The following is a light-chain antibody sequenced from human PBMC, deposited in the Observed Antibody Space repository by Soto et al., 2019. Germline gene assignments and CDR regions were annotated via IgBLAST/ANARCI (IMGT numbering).Light chain of an antibody. CDR2: GAS. CDR1: QGIRSD. CDR3: LEDYNYPLM. V-gene: IGKV1-6*01. J-gene: IGKJ1*01. Sequence: AVQMTQSPSSLSASVGDSVTITCRASQGIRSDLRWYQQKPGRAPKLLIYGASNLQGGVPSRFSGSGSGTEFTLTIASLQPEDFATYFCLEDYNYPLMFGQGTKVEVK.